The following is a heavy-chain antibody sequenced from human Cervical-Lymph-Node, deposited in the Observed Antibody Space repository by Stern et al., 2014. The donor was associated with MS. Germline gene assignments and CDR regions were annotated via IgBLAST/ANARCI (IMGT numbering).Heavy chain of an antibody. V-gene: IGHV1-46*03. J-gene: IGHJ3*02. CDR2: INPSGGFT. CDR1: EYTFTYFF. Sequence: QLVQSGAEVKKPGASVKVSCKASEYTFTYFFMHWVRQAPGQGLEWMGVINPSGGFTTYAQKFQGRVPMTRDTSTSTVYMELTSLTSEDTAVYYCASARNTAFDIWGQGTLVTVSS. CDR3: ASARNTAFDI.